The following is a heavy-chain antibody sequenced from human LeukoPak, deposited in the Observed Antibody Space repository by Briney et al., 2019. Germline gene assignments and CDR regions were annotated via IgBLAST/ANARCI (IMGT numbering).Heavy chain of an antibody. V-gene: IGHV4-34*01. J-gene: IGHJ6*04. D-gene: IGHD2-15*01. CDR3: ARGPGYCSGGSCYRIINYYGMDV. CDR1: GGSFSGYY. CDR2: INHSGST. Sequence: SETLSLTCAVYGGSFSGYYWSWIRQPPGKGLEWIGEINHSGSTNYNPSLKSRVTISVDTSKNQSSLKLSSVTAADTAVYYCARGPGYCSGGSCYRIINYYGMDVWGKGTTVTVSS.